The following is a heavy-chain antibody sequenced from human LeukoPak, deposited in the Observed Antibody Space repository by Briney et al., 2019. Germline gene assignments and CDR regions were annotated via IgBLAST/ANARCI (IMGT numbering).Heavy chain of an antibody. J-gene: IGHJ5*01. V-gene: IGHV3-30*04. CDR2: ISYDGTHK. Sequence: PGRSLRLSCAASGFTFSNFAIHWVRQPPGKGLEWVTLISYDGTHKYYADSVKGRFTISRDNTKNTLYLQMNSLRAEDTAVYYCAKDRHAPGRYCSSTSCFPFDSWGQGTLVTVSS. CDR1: GFTFSNFA. D-gene: IGHD2-2*01. CDR3: AKDRHAPGRYCSSTSCFPFDS.